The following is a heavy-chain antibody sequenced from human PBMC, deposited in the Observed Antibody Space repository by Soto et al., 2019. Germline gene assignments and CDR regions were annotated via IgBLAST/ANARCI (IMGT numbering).Heavy chain of an antibody. V-gene: IGHV3-21*01. CDR2: ISSSSSYI. Sequence: GGSLRFSCAASGFTFSSYSMNWVRQAPGKGLEWVSSISSSSSYIYYADSVKGRFTISRDNAKNSLYLQMNSLRAEDTAVYYCARGPRYSSSWFWFDPWGQGTLVTVSS. J-gene: IGHJ5*02. CDR1: GFTFSSYS. CDR3: ARGPRYSSSWFWFDP. D-gene: IGHD6-13*01.